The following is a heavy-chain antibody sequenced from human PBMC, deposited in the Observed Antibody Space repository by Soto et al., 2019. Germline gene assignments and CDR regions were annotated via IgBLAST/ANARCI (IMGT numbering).Heavy chain of an antibody. Sequence: PSETLSLTCTVSGGSISSSSYYWGWIRQPPGKGLEWIGSIYYSGSTYYNPSLKSRVTISVDTSKNKFSLKLSSVTAADTAVYNCARAPYSSGWPDSWGQGTLVTVSS. V-gene: IGHV4-39*07. CDR2: IYYSGST. CDR1: GGSISSSSYY. CDR3: ARAPYSSGWPDS. D-gene: IGHD6-19*01. J-gene: IGHJ4*02.